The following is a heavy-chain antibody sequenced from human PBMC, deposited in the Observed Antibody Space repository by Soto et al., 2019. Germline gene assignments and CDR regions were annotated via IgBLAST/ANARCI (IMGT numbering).Heavy chain of an antibody. CDR2: ISGAGDRT. CDR3: AKDFTFGGVIVIPPHFDY. V-gene: IGHV3-23*01. Sequence: PGGSLRLSCAASGFRFSTIAMSWVRQAPGKGLEWVSAISGAGDRTFYADSVKGRFTISRDNSMNTLYLQMNSLRAEDTAVYYCAKDFTFGGVIVIPPHFDYWGQGTLVTVSS. J-gene: IGHJ4*02. D-gene: IGHD3-16*02. CDR1: GFRFSTIA.